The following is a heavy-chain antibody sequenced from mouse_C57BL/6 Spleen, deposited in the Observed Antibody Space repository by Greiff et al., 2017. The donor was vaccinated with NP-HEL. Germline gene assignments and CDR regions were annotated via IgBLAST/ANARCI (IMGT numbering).Heavy chain of an antibody. CDR3: ARGYYGSSYPYWYFDV. CDR2: ISYDGSN. D-gene: IGHD1-1*01. J-gene: IGHJ1*03. CDR1: GYSITSGYY. Sequence: EVKLLESGPGLVKPSQSLSLTCSVTGYSITSGYYWNWIRQFPGNKLEWMGYISYDGSNNYNPSLKNRISITRDTSKNQFFLKLNSVTTEDTATYYCARGYYGSSYPYWYFDVWGTGTTVTVSS. V-gene: IGHV3-6*01.